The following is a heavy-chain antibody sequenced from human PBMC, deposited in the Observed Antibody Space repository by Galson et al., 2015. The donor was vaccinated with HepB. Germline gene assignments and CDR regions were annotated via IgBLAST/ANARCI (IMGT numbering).Heavy chain of an antibody. J-gene: IGHJ5*02. CDR2: TYYRSKCYS. CDR3: ARNYDSSGYQLNWFDH. D-gene: IGHD3-22*01. V-gene: IGHV6-1*01. CDR1: GDSVSSNSAA. Sequence: CAISGDSVSSNSAAWCWIRRSPSSGLEWLGRTYYRSKCYSAYTVSVKSRITITPDTSRNQFSLQLNSVTLEDTAVYYCARNYDSSGYQLNWFDHWGQGTLVTVSS.